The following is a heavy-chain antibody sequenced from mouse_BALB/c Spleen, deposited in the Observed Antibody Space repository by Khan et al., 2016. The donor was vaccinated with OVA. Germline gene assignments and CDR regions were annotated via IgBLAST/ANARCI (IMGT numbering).Heavy chain of an antibody. J-gene: IGHJ3*01. CDR3: ARNYDYDEGLAY. CDR2: IWSGGIT. D-gene: IGHD2-4*01. Sequence: VKLEVSGPGLVQPSQSLSITCTVSGFSLTSYGVHWVRQSPAKGLEWLGVIWSGGITDYSAAFISRLSISKDNSKSQVFFKMNSLQANDTAIYYCARNYDYDEGLAYWGQGTLVTVSA. V-gene: IGHV2-2*02. CDR1: GFSLTSYG.